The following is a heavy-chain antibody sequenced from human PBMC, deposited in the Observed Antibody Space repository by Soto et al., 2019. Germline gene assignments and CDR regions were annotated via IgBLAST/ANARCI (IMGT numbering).Heavy chain of an antibody. D-gene: IGHD2-15*01. V-gene: IGHV3-20*04. J-gene: IGHJ3*02. CDR3: ARDGVVVAARREDDAFDI. Sequence: GGSLRLSCAASGFTFDDYGMSWVRQAPGKGLEWVSGINWNGGSTGYADSVKGRFTISRDNAKNSLYLQMNSLRAEDTALYYCARDGVVVAARREDDAFDIWGQGTTVTVSS. CDR1: GFTFDDYG. CDR2: INWNGGST.